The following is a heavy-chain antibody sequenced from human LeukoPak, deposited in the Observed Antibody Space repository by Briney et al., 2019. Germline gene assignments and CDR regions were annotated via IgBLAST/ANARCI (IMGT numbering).Heavy chain of an antibody. CDR2: IYYSGST. V-gene: IGHV4-39*07. J-gene: IGHJ4*02. CDR3: ARDRVAAAGTDFDY. D-gene: IGHD6-13*01. Sequence: SETLSLTCTVSGGSISSSSYYRGWIRQPPGKGLEWIGSIYYSGSTYYNPSLKSRVTISVDTSKNQFSLKLSSVTAADTAVYYCARDRVAAAGTDFDYWGQGTLVTVSS. CDR1: GGSISSSSYY.